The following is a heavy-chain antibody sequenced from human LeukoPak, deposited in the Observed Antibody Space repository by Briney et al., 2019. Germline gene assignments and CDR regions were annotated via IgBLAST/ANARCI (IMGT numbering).Heavy chain of an antibody. CDR3: ARDRYSSSWTNMYGMDV. Sequence: SVKVSCKASGGTLSSYAISWVRQAPGQGLEWMGGIIPIFGTANYAQKFQGRVTITTDESTSTAYMELSSLRSEDTAVYYCARDRYSSSWTNMYGMDVWGQGTTVTVSS. V-gene: IGHV1-69*05. D-gene: IGHD6-13*01. CDR2: IIPIFGTA. CDR1: GGTLSSYA. J-gene: IGHJ6*02.